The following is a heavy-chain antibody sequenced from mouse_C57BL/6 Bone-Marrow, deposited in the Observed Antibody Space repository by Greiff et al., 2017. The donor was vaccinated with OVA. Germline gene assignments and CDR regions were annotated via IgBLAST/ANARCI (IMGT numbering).Heavy chain of an antibody. Sequence: QVQLQQSGAELARPGASVKLSCQASGYTFTSYGISWVKQRPGKGLEWIGEIYPRSGNTYYNEKLKGKATLTAAKSSSTVYRVLLRLTSEDAAVYVSAGGGWAPFDYGCQGTALTVSS. CDR1: GYTFTSYG. D-gene: IGHD3-3*01. V-gene: IGHV1-81*01. CDR3: AGGGWAPFDY. CDR2: IYPRSGNT. J-gene: IGHJ2*01.